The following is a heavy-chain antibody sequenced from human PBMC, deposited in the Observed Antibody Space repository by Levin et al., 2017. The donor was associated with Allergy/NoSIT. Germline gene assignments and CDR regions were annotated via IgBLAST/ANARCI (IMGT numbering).Heavy chain of an antibody. CDR2: IDYDSSPT. CDR3: ASKAQQFYFDY. Sequence: GGSLRLSCAASGFPFSSYSMNWVRQAPGKGLEWISYIDYDSSPTHYADSVRGRFTISRDNAKNSLYLQMNSLRAEDTAMYYCASKAQQFYFDYWGQGTLVTVSS. D-gene: IGHD6-13*01. J-gene: IGHJ4*02. CDR1: GFPFSSYS. V-gene: IGHV3-48*01.